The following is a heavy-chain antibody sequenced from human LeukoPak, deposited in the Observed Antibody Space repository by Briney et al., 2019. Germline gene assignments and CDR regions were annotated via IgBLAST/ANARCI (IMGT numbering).Heavy chain of an antibody. J-gene: IGHJ4*02. V-gene: IGHV3-21*01. CDR3: ARSDSSGWYGPFGY. CDR2: ISSSSSYI. CDR1: GFTFSSYS. Sequence: PGGSLRLSCAASGFTFSSYSMNWVRQAPGKGLEWVSSISSSSSYIYYADSVKGRFTISRDNAKNSLYLQMNSLRAEDTAVYYCARSDSSGWYGPFGYWGQGTLVTVSS. D-gene: IGHD6-19*01.